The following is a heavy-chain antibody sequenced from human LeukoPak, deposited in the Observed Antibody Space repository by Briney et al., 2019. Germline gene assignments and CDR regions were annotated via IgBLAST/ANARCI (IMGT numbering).Heavy chain of an antibody. CDR3: ARSSAYYDYVWGSYRPRYYFDY. D-gene: IGHD3-16*01. CDR2: IYTSGST. Sequence: PSETLSLTCTVSGGSISSGSYYWSWIRQPAGKGLEWIGRIYTSGSTNYNPSLKSRVTISVDTSKNQFSLKLSSVTAADTAVYYCARSSAYYDYVWGSYRPRYYFDYWGQGTLVTVSS. CDR1: GGSISSGSYY. J-gene: IGHJ4*02. V-gene: IGHV4-61*02.